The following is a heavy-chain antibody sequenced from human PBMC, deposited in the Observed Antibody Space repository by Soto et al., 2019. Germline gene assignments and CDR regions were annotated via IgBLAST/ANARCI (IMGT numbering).Heavy chain of an antibody. Sequence: PSETLSLTCTVSGGSITSSEYYWAWIRQPPGKGLQFVGTIYYSGSSYSNPSLKSRLSMSVDTSKNQFSLTMKSMTAADKAVYYCARGGGYDSFDFWGQGIQVTVSS. CDR3: ARGGGYDSFDF. D-gene: IGHD2-15*01. J-gene: IGHJ4*02. V-gene: IGHV4-39*07. CDR1: GGSITSSEYY. CDR2: IYYSGSS.